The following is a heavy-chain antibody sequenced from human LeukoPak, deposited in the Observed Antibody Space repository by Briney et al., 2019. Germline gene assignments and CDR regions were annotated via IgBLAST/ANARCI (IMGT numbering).Heavy chain of an antibody. D-gene: IGHD5-12*01. CDR3: ARLDIVATINPDRGD. CDR2: IIPIFGTA. J-gene: IGHJ4*02. V-gene: IGHV1-69*13. Sequence: GASVKVSCKASGYTFTGYYMHWVRQAPGQGLEWMGGIIPIFGTANYAQKFQGRVTITADESTSTAYMELSSLRSEDTAVYYCARLDIVATINPDRGDWGQGTLVTVSS. CDR1: GYTFTGYY.